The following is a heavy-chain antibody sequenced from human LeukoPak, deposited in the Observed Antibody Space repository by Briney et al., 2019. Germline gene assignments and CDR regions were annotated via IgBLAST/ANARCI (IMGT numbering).Heavy chain of an antibody. D-gene: IGHD3-10*01. J-gene: IGHJ4*02. V-gene: IGHV3-74*01. CDR3: ARDLEWFGDVDDY. CDR2: INSDGSST. Sequence: PVGSLRLSCAASGFTLSSYWMHWVRQAPREGLVWVSRINSDGSSTSYADSVKGRFTIARDNAKNTLYLQMNSLRAEDTAVYSCARDLEWFGDVDDYWGQGTLVTVSS. CDR1: GFTLSSYW.